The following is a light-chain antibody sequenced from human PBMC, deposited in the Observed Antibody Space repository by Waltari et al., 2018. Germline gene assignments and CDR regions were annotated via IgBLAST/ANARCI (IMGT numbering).Light chain of an antibody. V-gene: IGKV3-15*01. CDR1: QSVNNN. Sequence: EIVMTQSPVTLSVSPGESATLSCRANQSVNNNLAWYQQKPGQAPRLLMYGASTRATDIPARFSGSGSGTEFTLTITSLQSEDFAVYYCQQYNNWPPLTFGQGTNLEIK. CDR3: QQYNNWPPLT. J-gene: IGKJ2*01. CDR2: GAS.